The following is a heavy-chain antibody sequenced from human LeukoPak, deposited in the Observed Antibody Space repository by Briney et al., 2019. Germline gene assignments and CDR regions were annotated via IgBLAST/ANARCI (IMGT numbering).Heavy chain of an antibody. CDR3: ARIKGSYRHFDY. CDR2: INPDSGGT. D-gene: IGHD3-16*02. Sequence: ASVKVSCKASGYTFTGYYMHWVRQAPGQGLEWMGWINPDSGGTNYAQKFQGRVTMTRDTSISTAYMELSRLRSDDTAVYYCARIKGSYRHFDYWGQGTLVTVSS. J-gene: IGHJ4*02. CDR1: GYTFTGYY. V-gene: IGHV1-2*02.